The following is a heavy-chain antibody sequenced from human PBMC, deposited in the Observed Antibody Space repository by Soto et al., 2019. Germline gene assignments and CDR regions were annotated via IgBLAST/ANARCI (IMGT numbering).Heavy chain of an antibody. Sequence: SVKVSCKASGGTFSSYAISWVRQAPGQGLEWMGGIIPIFGPANYAQKFQDRVPITADESTSTAYMELSSLRSEDTAVYYWARGTPKYPYYNWFDPWGQGTLVTVSS. D-gene: IGHD2-2*01. V-gene: IGHV1-69*13. J-gene: IGHJ5*02. CDR2: IIPIFGPA. CDR3: ARGTPKYPYYNWFDP. CDR1: GGTFSSYA.